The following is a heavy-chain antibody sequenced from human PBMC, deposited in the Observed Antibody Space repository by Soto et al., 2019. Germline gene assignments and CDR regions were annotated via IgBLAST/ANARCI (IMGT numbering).Heavy chain of an antibody. J-gene: IGHJ5*02. CDR1: GYTFTTYG. V-gene: IGHV1-18*04. CDR2: ISTRNGDT. D-gene: IGHD6-6*01. CDR3: AKDLTRQLAYWLDP. Sequence: ASVKVSCKASGYTFTTYGIIWVRQAPGQHLEWLGWISTRNGDTNYAQGFQGRVTLTRDTSIATAYLTLTSLTSDDTALYYCAKDLTRQLAYWLDPWGQGTQVTVSS.